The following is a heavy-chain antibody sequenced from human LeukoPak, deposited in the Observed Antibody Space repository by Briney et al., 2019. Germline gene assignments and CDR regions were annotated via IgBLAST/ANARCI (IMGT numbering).Heavy chain of an antibody. CDR3: ARESSSGWDY. D-gene: IGHD6-19*01. V-gene: IGHV1-2*02. J-gene: IGHJ4*02. Sequence: ASVKVSCKASGYTFSGYYMHWVRQAPGQGLEWMGWINPNSGGSNFAQKFQGRVTMTRDTSIGTAYMELTSLRPDDTAVYYCARESSSGWDYWGQGTLVTVSS. CDR1: GYTFSGYY. CDR2: INPNSGGS.